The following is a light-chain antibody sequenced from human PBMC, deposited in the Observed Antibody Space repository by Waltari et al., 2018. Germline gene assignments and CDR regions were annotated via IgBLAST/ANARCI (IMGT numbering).Light chain of an antibody. J-gene: IGKJ4*01. CDR2: KVS. CDR3: QQYNSHSPLTPLT. CDR1: QSISSW. V-gene: IGKV1-5*03. Sequence: DIQMTQSPSTLSASVGDRVIITFRASQSISSWVAWYQQKPGKAPKLLIYKVSTLESGVPARFGGSGSGTEFTLTITSLQPDDFATYYCQQYNSHSPLTPLTFGGGTKVEIK.